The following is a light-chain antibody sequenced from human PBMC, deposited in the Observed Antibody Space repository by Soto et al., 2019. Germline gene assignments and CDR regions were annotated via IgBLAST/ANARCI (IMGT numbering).Light chain of an antibody. J-gene: IGLJ2*01. CDR1: TSNIANGD. CDR3: ATWDGSLGRVV. V-gene: IGLV1-47*01. CDR2: RSD. Sequence: QSVLTQPPSVSGTPGQSVTISCSGSTSNIANGDVHWYQQFPGTAPKLLIYRSDQRPSGVPDRFSGSKSGTSASLAISGLRSEDEADYHCATWDGSLGRVVFGGGTQLTVL.